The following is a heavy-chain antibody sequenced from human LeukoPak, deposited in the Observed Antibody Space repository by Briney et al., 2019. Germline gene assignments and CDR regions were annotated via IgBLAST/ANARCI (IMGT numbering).Heavy chain of an antibody. CDR3: AKDLHAWIQLWSGLDTFDI. Sequence: LPGGSVTLFCAPSGLTFSSYGMQWVRPAAGKGGEWVAFIRYDGSNKYHAHSVNGPCTLSRDNSKKTLYLQMNSLGAEDTAAYYCAKDLHAWIQLWSGLDTFDIWGQGTMVTVSS. J-gene: IGHJ3*02. D-gene: IGHD5-18*01. CDR2: IRYDGSNK. CDR1: GLTFSSYG. V-gene: IGHV3-30*02.